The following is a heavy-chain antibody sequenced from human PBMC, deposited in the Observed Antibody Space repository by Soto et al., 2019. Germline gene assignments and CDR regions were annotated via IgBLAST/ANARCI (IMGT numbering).Heavy chain of an antibody. V-gene: IGHV1-46*01. D-gene: IGHD6-13*01. J-gene: IGHJ2*01. CDR3: ARDGIAAAGISWYFDL. CDR1: GYTFTSYY. Sequence: ASVKVSCKASGYTFTSYYMHWVRQAPGQGLEWMGIINPNDGNTSYAQKFQGRVTMTTDTSTSTAYMELRSLRSDDTAVYYCARDGIAAAGISWYFDLWGRGTLVTVSS. CDR2: INPNDGNT.